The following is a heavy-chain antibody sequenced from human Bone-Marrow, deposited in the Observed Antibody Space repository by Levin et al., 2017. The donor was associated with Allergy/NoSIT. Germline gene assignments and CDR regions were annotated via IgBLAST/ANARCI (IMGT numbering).Heavy chain of an antibody. CDR2: TYYRSKWYN. Sequence: LRLSCAISGDSVSNNNAAWNWIRQSPSRGLEWLGRTYYRSKWYNDYAAFMKSRMSVNSDTSKNQFSLQLNSVTPEDTAVYYCARAPIAVAGTWYFDNWGQGTLVTVSS. CDR3: ARAPIAVAGTWYFDN. CDR1: GDSVSNNNAA. V-gene: IGHV6-1*01. D-gene: IGHD6-19*01. J-gene: IGHJ4*02.